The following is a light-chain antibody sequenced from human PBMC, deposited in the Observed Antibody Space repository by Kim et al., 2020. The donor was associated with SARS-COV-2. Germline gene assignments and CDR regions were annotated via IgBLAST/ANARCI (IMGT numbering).Light chain of an antibody. CDR1: HTISSSY. Sequence: SPGERATPSCRGSHTISSSYLAWYQKNPGQPTRLLFDEATSRTAGIPGRFSGSGSGKFFTLTISSLEPEDFAVYWCQQNISSPWTFGQGTKVDIK. J-gene: IGKJ1*01. CDR3: QQNISSPWT. CDR2: EAT. V-gene: IGKV3-20*01.